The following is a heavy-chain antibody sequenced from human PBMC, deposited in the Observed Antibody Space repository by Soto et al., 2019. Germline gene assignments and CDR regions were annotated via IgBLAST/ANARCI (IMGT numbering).Heavy chain of an antibody. CDR3: ARSIDP. Sequence: QVQLQESGPGLVKPSQTLSLTCTVSGGSISSGGYYWSWIRQRPGKGLEWIGYIYYSGITYYTPSLRSRVTRSVATSKIQFSVKLSSVTAADTAVYYCARSIDPWGQGTLVTVSS. CDR1: GGSISSGGYY. CDR2: IYYSGIT. J-gene: IGHJ5*02. V-gene: IGHV4-31*03.